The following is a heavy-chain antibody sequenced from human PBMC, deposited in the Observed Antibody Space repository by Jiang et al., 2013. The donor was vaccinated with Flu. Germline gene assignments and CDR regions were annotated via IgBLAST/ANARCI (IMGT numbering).Heavy chain of an antibody. CDR2: TYYRSKWYN. V-gene: IGHV6-1*01. CDR3: ARYYDDNGGYFDY. Sequence: SQTLSLTCAISGDSVSTNSAAWNWIRQSPSRGLEWLGRTYYRSKWYNDYAVSVKSRITFSPDTSKNQFSLHLNSVTPEDTAVYYCARYYDDNGGYFDYWGQGTTVTVSS. D-gene: IGHD3-16*01. CDR1: GDSVSTNSAA. J-gene: IGHJ4*03.